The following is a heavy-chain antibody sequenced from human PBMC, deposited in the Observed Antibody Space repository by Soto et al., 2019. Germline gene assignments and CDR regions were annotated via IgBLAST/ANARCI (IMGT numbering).Heavy chain of an antibody. V-gene: IGHV5-51*01. CDR2: IHPGDSGT. CDR1: GYSFASYW. Sequence: PGESLKISCKGSGYSFASYWIGWVRQMPGKGLEWMGIIHPGDSGTRYSPSFQGQVTISADKSITTAYLQWSSLKASDTAMYYCARQYSGIYYDAFDIWGQGTMVTVSS. CDR3: ARQYSGIYYDAFDI. D-gene: IGHD1-26*01. J-gene: IGHJ3*02.